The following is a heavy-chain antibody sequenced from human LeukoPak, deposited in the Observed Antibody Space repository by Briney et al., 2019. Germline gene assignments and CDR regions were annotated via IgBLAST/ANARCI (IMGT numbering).Heavy chain of an antibody. V-gene: IGHV4-59*01. CDR1: GGSISSYY. D-gene: IGHD3-10*01. Sequence: PSETLSLTCTVSGGSISSYYRSWIRQPPGKGLEWIGYIYYSGSTNYNPSLKSRVTISVDTSKNQFSLKLSSVTAADTAVYHCARDPGVRYFDLWGRGTLVTVSS. CDR3: ARDPGVRYFDL. CDR2: IYYSGST. J-gene: IGHJ2*01.